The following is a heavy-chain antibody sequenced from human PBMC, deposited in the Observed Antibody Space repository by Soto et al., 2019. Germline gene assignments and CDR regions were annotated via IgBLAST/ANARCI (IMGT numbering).Heavy chain of an antibody. D-gene: IGHD3-10*01. V-gene: IGHV3-48*03. J-gene: IGHJ4*02. Sequence: GVSLRLSCTASGFTFSSYEMNWVRQAPGKGLEWISYISSSGSTIYYADSVKGRFTISRDNAKNSLYLQMNSLRAEDTAVYYCARVSAYGSFLVDYWGQGTLVTVSA. CDR1: GFTFSSYE. CDR2: ISSSGSTI. CDR3: ARVSAYGSFLVDY.